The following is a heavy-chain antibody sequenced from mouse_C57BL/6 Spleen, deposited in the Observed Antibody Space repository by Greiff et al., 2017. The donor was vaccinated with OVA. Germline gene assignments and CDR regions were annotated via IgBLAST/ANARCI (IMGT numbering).Heavy chain of an antibody. CDR1: GYAFSSSW. D-gene: IGHD3-2*02. Sequence: QVQLQQSGPELVKPGASVTISCKASGYAFSSSWMNWVKQRPGKGLEWIGRIYPGDGDTNYNGKFKGKATLTADKSSSTAYMQLSSLTSEDAAVYFCARDSSDYFDYWGKGTTRTVSS. J-gene: IGHJ2*01. CDR3: ARDSSDYFDY. V-gene: IGHV1-82*01. CDR2: IYPGDGDT.